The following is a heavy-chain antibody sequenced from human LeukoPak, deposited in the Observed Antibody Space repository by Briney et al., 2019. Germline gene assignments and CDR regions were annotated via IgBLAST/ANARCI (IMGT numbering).Heavy chain of an antibody. D-gene: IGHD3-9*01. CDR1: GYTFTSYG. CDR2: ISAYNGNT. CDR3: ARVLEGILTGYRNFDY. Sequence: GASVKVSCKASGYTFTSYGISWVRQAPGQGLEWMGWISAYNGNTNYAQKLQGRVTRTTDTSTSTAYMELRSLRSDDTAVYYCARVLEGILTGYRNFDYWGQGTLVTVSS. J-gene: IGHJ4*02. V-gene: IGHV1-18*04.